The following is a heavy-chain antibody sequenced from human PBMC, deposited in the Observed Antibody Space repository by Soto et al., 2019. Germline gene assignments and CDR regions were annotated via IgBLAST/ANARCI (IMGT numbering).Heavy chain of an antibody. CDR1: GFTFSSYS. J-gene: IGHJ4*02. CDR2: ISSSSSYI. D-gene: IGHD2-2*01. CDR3: ARDSCSSTSCYGS. V-gene: IGHV3-21*01. Sequence: EVQLVESGGGLVKPGGSLRLSCAASGFTFSSYSMNWVRQAPGKGLEWVSSISSSSSYIYYADSVKGRFTISRDNAKNSLYLQMNSLRAGDTAVYYCARDSCSSTSCYGSWGQGTLVTVSS.